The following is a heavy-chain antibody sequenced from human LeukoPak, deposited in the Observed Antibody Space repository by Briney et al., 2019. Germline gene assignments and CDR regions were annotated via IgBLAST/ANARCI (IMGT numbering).Heavy chain of an antibody. D-gene: IGHD3-22*01. CDR3: ASPSTSMIVVATWAFDI. J-gene: IGHJ3*02. Sequence: GESLKISCQGSGYSFTNYWLAWVRQMPGKGLEWMGIIYPGDSDTRYSPSFQGQVTISADKSISTAYLQWSSLKASDTAIYYCASPSTSMIVVATWAFDIWGQGTMVTVSS. CDR1: GYSFTNYW. CDR2: IYPGDSDT. V-gene: IGHV5-51*01.